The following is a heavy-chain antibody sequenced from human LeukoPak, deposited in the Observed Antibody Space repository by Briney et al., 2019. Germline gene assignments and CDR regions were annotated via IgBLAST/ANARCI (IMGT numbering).Heavy chain of an antibody. V-gene: IGHV4-34*01. Sequence: PSETLSLTCAVYGGSFSTYYWSWISQSPGKGLEWIAEINHRGDTNYNPSVKSRVTISVDTSKNQFSLRVSSLTAADTAVYYCARGPTISETGYFDYWGQGTLVTVSS. J-gene: IGHJ4*03. CDR2: INHRGDT. CDR1: GGSFSTYY. D-gene: IGHD1-1*01. CDR3: ARGPTISETGYFDY.